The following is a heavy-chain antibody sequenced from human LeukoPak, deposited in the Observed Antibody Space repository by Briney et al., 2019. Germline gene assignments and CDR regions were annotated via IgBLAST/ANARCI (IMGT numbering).Heavy chain of an antibody. CDR1: GFTFSSYE. CDR2: ISSSARTI. D-gene: IGHD2-21*02. J-gene: IGHJ6*03. CDR3: ARVVTAIPGLYYYYYMDV. Sequence: GGSLRLSCAASGFTFSSYEMNWVRQAPGQELEWVSYISSSARTIYYADSVKGRFTISRDNAKNSLYLQMNSLRAEDTAVYYCARVVTAIPGLYYYYYMDVWGKGTTVTISS. V-gene: IGHV3-48*03.